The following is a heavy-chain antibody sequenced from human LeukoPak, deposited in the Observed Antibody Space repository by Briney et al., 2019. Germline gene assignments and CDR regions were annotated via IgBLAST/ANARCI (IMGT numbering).Heavy chain of an antibody. V-gene: IGHV3-23*01. CDR1: GFTSSSYA. Sequence: GGSLRLSCAASGFTSSSYAMSWVRQAPGKGLEWVSGISGSGDRTYYADSVKGRITIARDNSKNTLYLQMNSLRAEDTALYYCARGGVQGVFDYWGQGILVTVSS. D-gene: IGHD3-10*01. J-gene: IGHJ4*02. CDR3: ARGGVQGVFDY. CDR2: ISGSGDRT.